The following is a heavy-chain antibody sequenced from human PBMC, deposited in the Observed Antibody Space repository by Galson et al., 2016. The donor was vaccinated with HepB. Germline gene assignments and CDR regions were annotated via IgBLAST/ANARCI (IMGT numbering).Heavy chain of an antibody. J-gene: IGHJ4*02. CDR2: IYYNGDT. D-gene: IGHD2-2*01. CDR1: GGSMRSYY. Sequence: LSLTCTVSGGSMRSYYWSWIRQSPGKGLEWMGYIYYNGDTNYNPSLKSRVSISLDMSNNHFSLKLTSVSAADTALYYCARGNTVPGAFRFDYWGQGTLVTVSS. CDR3: ARGNTVPGAFRFDY. V-gene: IGHV4-59*01.